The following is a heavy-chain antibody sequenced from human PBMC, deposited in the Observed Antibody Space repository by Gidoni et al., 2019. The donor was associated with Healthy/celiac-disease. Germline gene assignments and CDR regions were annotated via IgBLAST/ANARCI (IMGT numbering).Heavy chain of an antibody. D-gene: IGHD2-2*01. CDR2: IYYSGST. Sequence: QPHLQESGPGLVKPSETLSLTCTVPGGSLRSSSYYWGWIRQPPGKGLEWIGGIYYSGSTDYKPTLKSRVTISVDTSKNQFSLKLSSVTAADTAVYYCARNVVVVPADRTRGGHNWFDPWGQGTLVTVSS. V-gene: IGHV4-39*01. CDR1: GGSLRSSSYY. J-gene: IGHJ5*02. CDR3: ARNVVVVPADRTRGGHNWFDP.